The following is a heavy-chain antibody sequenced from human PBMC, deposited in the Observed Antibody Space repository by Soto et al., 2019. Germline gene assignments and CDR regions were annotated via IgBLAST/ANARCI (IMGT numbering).Heavy chain of an antibody. CDR2: ISSSSSYI. CDR3: ARAYSSSSGPPFDY. D-gene: IGHD6-6*01. V-gene: IGHV3-21*01. J-gene: IGHJ4*02. Sequence: GGSLRLSCAASGFTFSSYSMNWVRQAPGKGLEWVSSISSSSSYIYYADSVKGRFTISRDNAKNSLYLQMNSLKAEDTAVYYCARAYSSSSGPPFDYWGQGTLVTVSS. CDR1: GFTFSSYS.